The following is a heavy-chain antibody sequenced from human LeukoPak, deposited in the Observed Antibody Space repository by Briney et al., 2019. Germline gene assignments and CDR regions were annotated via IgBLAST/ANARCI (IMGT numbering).Heavy chain of an antibody. D-gene: IGHD2-2*01. Sequence: SETLSLTCTVSGGSISSSSYYWGWIRQPPGKGLEWIGSIYYSGSTYYNPSLKSRVTISVDTSKNQFSLKLSSVTAADTAVYYCARYSDCSSTSCYGWYYYYYMDVWGKGTTVTVSS. CDR3: ARYSDCSSTSCYGWYYYYYMDV. CDR2: IYYSGST. J-gene: IGHJ6*03. V-gene: IGHV4-39*01. CDR1: GGSISSSSYY.